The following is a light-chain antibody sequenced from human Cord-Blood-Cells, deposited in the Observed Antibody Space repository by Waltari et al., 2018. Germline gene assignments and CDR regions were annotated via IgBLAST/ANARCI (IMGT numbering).Light chain of an antibody. CDR2: GKN. CDR3: NSRDSSCNHLVV. Sequence: SSELTQDPAVSVALGPSVRRPCPGDILSRYYASWYQQKPGQAHVLVIYGKNKRPSGIPDRFSGASAGNTASLTITGAQAEDEADYYCNSRDSSCNHLVVFGGGTKLTVL. V-gene: IGLV3-19*01. CDR1: ILSRYY. J-gene: IGLJ2*01.